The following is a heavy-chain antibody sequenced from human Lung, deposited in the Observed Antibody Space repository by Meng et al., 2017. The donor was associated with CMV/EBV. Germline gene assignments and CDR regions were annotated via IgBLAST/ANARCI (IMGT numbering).Heavy chain of an antibody. Sequence: GGPXRLSCAASGFTFSSYAMSWVRQAPGKGLEWVSAISGSGGSTYYADSVKGRFTISRDNSKNTLYLQMNSLRAEDTAVYYCAKGRSLGYYYYGMDVWGQGTTVTVSS. V-gene: IGHV3-23*01. CDR3: AKGRSLGYYYYGMDV. D-gene: IGHD3-16*02. CDR1: GFTFSSYA. CDR2: ISGSGGST. J-gene: IGHJ6*02.